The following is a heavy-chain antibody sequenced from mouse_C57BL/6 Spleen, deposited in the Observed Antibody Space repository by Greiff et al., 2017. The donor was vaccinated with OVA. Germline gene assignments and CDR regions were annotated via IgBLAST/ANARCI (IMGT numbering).Heavy chain of an antibody. CDR1: GFTFSDYY. J-gene: IGHJ2*01. CDR2: INYDGSST. D-gene: IGHD1-1*01. Sequence: EVMLVESEGGLVQPGSSMKLSCTASGFTFSDYYMAWVRQVPEKGLEWVANINYDGSSTYYLDSLKSRFIISRDIAKNILYLQMSSLKSEDTATYYCARASYYYGPYFDYWGQGTTLTVSS. CDR3: ARASYYYGPYFDY. V-gene: IGHV5-16*01.